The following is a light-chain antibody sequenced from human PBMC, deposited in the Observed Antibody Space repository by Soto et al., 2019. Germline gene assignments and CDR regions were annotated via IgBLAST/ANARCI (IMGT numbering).Light chain of an antibody. CDR3: QQYGSSPRA. CDR2: GAS. Sequence: ESVLTQSPGTLSLSPGERATLSCRASQSVTSSYLAWYQQKPGQAPRLLIYGASSRGTGIPDRFSGSGSGTDFTLTISRLEPEDFAVYYGQQYGSSPRAFGQGTKVEIK. J-gene: IGKJ1*01. V-gene: IGKV3-20*01. CDR1: QSVTSSY.